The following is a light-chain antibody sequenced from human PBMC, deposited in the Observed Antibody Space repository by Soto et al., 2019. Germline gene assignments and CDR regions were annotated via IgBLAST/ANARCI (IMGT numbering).Light chain of an antibody. CDR2: DVS. CDR3: VSYTTSASYV. V-gene: IGLV2-11*01. J-gene: IGLJ1*01. Sequence: QSALTQPRSVSGSPGQSVTISCTGTSSDVGGYNYVSWYQQHPGKAPKLMIYDVSKRPSGVPDRFSGSNSGNTASLTISGLQAEDEADYYCVSYTTSASYVFGTGTKLTVL. CDR1: SSDVGGYNY.